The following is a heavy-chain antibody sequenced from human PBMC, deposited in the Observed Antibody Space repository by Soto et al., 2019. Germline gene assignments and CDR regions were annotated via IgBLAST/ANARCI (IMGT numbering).Heavy chain of an antibody. J-gene: IGHJ5*02. CDR1: GGSISSSSYY. V-gene: IGHV4-30-4*08. D-gene: IGHD3-22*01. CDR3: AREKYDSSGRNWFDP. Sequence: PSETLSLTCTVSGGSISSSSYYWGWIRQPPGKGLEWIGYIYYSGSTYYNPSLKSRVTISVDTSKNQFSLKLSSVTAADTAVYYCAREKYDSSGRNWFDPWGQGTLVTVSS. CDR2: IYYSGST.